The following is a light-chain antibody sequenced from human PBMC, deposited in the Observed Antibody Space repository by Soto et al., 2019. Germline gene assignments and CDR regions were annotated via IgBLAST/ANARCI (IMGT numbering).Light chain of an antibody. V-gene: IGLV1-44*01. J-gene: IGLJ2*01. CDR2: SNN. Sequence: QPVLTQPPPASATPGQRVTISCSGDSSNIGSNTVNWYQQLPGTAPKLLIYSNNQRPSGVPDRFSGSKSGTSASLAISGLRSEDEADYYCAAWDDSLNGVVFGGGTKVTVL. CDR1: SSNIGSNT. CDR3: AAWDDSLNGVV.